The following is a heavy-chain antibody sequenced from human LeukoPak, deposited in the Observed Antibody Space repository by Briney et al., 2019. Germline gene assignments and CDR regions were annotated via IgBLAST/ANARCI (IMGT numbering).Heavy chain of an antibody. Sequence: GGSLRLSCAASGFTFSSYGMLWVRQAPGKGLEWVAVISYDGSNKYYADSVKGRFTISRDNSKNTLYLQMNSLRAEDTAVYYCARDGRWELLSFDYWGQGTLVTVSS. J-gene: IGHJ4*02. CDR2: ISYDGSNK. D-gene: IGHD1-26*01. CDR3: ARDGRWELLSFDY. V-gene: IGHV3-30*03. CDR1: GFTFSSYG.